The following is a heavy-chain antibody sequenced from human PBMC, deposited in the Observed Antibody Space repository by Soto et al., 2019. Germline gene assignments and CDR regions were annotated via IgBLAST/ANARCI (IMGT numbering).Heavy chain of an antibody. D-gene: IGHD6-13*01. CDR2: INHSGST. CDR1: GGSFSGYY. Sequence: QVQLQHWGAGLLKPSETLSLTCAVYGGSFSGYYWSWIRQPPGKGLEWIGEINHSGSTNYNPSLKSRVTISVDTSKNQFSLKLSSVTAADTAVYYCARGGAAAGTRYSDFDYCGQGTLVTVSS. V-gene: IGHV4-34*01. CDR3: ARGGAAAGTRYSDFDY. J-gene: IGHJ4*02.